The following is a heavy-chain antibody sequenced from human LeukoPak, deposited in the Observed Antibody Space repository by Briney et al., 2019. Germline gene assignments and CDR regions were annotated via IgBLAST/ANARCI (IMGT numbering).Heavy chain of an antibody. CDR2: IKQDGSEK. V-gene: IGHV3-7*01. D-gene: IGHD2-15*01. CDR1: GFTFSSYW. CDR3: ARDAPSLYCSGGSCYSAKGPRDAFDI. J-gene: IGHJ3*02. Sequence: GGSLRLSCAASGFTFSSYWMSWVRQAPGKGLEWVANIKQDGSEKYYVDSVKGRFTISRDNAKNSLYLQMNSLRAEDTAVYYCARDAPSLYCSGGSCYSAKGPRDAFDIWGQGTMVTVSS.